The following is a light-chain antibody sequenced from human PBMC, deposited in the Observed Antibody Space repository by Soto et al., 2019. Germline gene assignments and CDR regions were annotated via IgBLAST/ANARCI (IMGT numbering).Light chain of an antibody. J-gene: IGLJ1*01. CDR1: SSDVGGYNY. CDR3: SSYTSSGTYV. CDR2: EVS. Sequence: QSALTQPASVSGSPGQSITISCTGTSSDVGGYNYVSWYQQHPGKAPELMIYEVSNRPSGFSNRFSVSKSGNTASLTISGLQAEDEADYYCSSYTSSGTYVFGTGTNLTVL. V-gene: IGLV2-14*01.